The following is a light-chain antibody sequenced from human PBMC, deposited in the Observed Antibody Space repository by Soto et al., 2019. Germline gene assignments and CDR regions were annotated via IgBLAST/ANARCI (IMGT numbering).Light chain of an antibody. Sequence: EVVLTQSPRTLSLSPGERATLSCRASQSVSSSYLAWYQQKPGQAPRLLIYGASSRATGIPDRFSGSGSGTDFTLTISRLEPEDFAVYYCQHYGSPPPITFGQGTRLEIK. CDR1: QSVSSSY. CDR3: QHYGSPPPIT. CDR2: GAS. J-gene: IGKJ5*01. V-gene: IGKV3-20*01.